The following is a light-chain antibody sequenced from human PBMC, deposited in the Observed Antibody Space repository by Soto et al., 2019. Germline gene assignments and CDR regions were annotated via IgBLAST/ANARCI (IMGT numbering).Light chain of an antibody. CDR2: DAS. CDR3: QQYNSYST. Sequence: DIQMTQSPSTLSVSVGDRVTITCRASQSIGRWLAWYQQKPGKAPKFLIYDASTLESGVPSRFSGSGSGTEFTLSISSQQPDDFATYYCQQYNSYSTFGQGTKVEIK. V-gene: IGKV1-5*01. J-gene: IGKJ1*01. CDR1: QSIGRW.